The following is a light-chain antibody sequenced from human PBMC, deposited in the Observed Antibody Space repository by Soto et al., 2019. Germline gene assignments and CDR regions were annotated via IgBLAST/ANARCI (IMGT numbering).Light chain of an antibody. CDR1: SSNIGSNN. J-gene: IGLJ2*01. Sequence: QSVLTQPPSASGTPGQRVTISCSGSSSNIGSNNVNWYQQLPGTAPKLLIYYNNQRPSGVPDRFSGSKSGTSASLAISGLQSEDEADYYCAAWDVSLNGGVFGGGTKLTVL. CDR3: AAWDVSLNGGV. CDR2: YNN. V-gene: IGLV1-44*01.